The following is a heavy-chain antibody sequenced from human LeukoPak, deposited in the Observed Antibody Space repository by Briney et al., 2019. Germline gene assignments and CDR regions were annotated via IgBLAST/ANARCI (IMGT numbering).Heavy chain of an antibody. CDR1: GFTFNNYH. D-gene: IGHD6-19*01. CDR2: ISSSSSHI. V-gene: IGHV3-21*01. J-gene: IGHJ4*02. Sequence: PGGSLRLSCAASGFTFNNYHMNWVRQAPGKGLEWVSSISSSSSHIYYAKSVKGRFTISRDNAKNSLYLQMNSLRAEDTAVYYCARDVQMLRQWVVWISFDYWGQGTLVTVSS. CDR3: ARDVQMLRQWVVWISFDY.